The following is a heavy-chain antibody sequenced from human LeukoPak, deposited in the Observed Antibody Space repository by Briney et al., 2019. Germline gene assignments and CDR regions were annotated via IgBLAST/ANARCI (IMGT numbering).Heavy chain of an antibody. D-gene: IGHD3-10*01. J-gene: IGHJ4*02. CDR2: IWYDGSNK. Sequence: GGSLRLSRAASGFTFSSYGMHWVRQAPGKGLEWVAVIWYDGSNKYYADSVKGRFTISRDNAKNTLYLQMNSLRAEDTAVYYCARAGSMVRGVINYWGREPWSPSPQ. CDR1: GFTFSSYG. CDR3: ARAGSMVRGVINY. V-gene: IGHV3-33*01.